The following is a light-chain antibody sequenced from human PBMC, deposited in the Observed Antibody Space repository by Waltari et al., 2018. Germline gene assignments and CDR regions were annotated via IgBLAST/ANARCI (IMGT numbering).Light chain of an antibody. V-gene: IGLV1-44*01. Sequence: QSVLTQPPSASGTPGQRVTISCSGSTSNIGNNPVNWYRQLPGAAPKLPIYRNVPVPSGVPDRFSGSKSGTSASLAISRLQSEDEADYYCEAWDDSLNGPVFGGRTTVTVL. CDR1: TSNIGNNP. CDR2: RNV. CDR3: EAWDDSLNGPV. J-gene: IGLJ2*01.